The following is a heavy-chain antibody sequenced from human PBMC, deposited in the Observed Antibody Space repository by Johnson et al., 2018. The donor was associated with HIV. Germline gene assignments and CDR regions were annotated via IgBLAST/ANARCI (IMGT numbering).Heavy chain of an antibody. CDR3: AKDQTPHLAAAGDYAFDI. CDR2: IRYDGSNK. Sequence: QVQLVESGGGVVQPGGSLRLSCAASGFTFSSYGMHWVRQAPGKGLEWVAFIRYDGSNKYYADSVKGRFTISRDNSKNTLYLQMNSLRAEDTAVYYCAKDQTPHLAAAGDYAFDIWGQGTMVTVAS. D-gene: IGHD6-13*01. V-gene: IGHV3-30*02. J-gene: IGHJ3*02. CDR1: GFTFSSYG.